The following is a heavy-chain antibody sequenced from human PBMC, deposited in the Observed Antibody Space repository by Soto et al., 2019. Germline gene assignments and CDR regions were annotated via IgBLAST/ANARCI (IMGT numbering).Heavy chain of an antibody. CDR3: SRDSAVACASWFDP. CDR1: GGYISGSNW. J-gene: IGHJ5*02. D-gene: IGHD5-12*01. Sequence: SETLSLGCAVSGGYISGSNWWRWVRQPPGKGREWIGEIYHSGSTNYNPPLKSRVTISVDKSKNQFSVKLSSVTAADTAVDFRSRDSAVACASWFDPWGQGTLVTVSS. V-gene: IGHV4-4*02. CDR2: IYHSGST.